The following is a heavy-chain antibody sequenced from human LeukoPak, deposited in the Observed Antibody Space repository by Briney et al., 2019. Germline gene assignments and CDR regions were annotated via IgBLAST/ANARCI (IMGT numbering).Heavy chain of an antibody. Sequence: GGSLGLSCAASGFTFSSFAMTWVRQAPGKGLEWVSGISGSGGSTYYADSVKGRFTISRDNAKNSLSLQMNSLRAEDTAVYYCARSPAGANYYLDVWGKGTTVTISS. CDR2: ISGSGGST. CDR3: ARSPAGANYYLDV. V-gene: IGHV3-23*01. CDR1: GFTFSSFA. D-gene: IGHD1-14*01. J-gene: IGHJ6*03.